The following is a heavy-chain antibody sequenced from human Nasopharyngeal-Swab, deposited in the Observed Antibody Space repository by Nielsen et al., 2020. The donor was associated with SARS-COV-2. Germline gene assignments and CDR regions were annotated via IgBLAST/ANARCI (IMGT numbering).Heavy chain of an antibody. J-gene: IGHJ4*02. V-gene: IGHV3-11*04. CDR1: GFTFSDYY. CDR3: AREPGYDSSGYALGY. D-gene: IGHD3-22*01. Sequence: GGSLRLSCAASGFTFSDYYMSWIRQAPGKGLEWVSYISSSGSTIYYADSVKGRFTTSRDNAKNSLYLQMNSLRAEDTAVYYCAREPGYDSSGYALGYWGQGTLVTVSS. CDR2: ISSSGSTI.